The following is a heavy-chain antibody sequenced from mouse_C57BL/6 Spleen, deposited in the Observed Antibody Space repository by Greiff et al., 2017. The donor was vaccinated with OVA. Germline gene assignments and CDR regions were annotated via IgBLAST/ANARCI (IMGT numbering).Heavy chain of an antibody. CDR3: ARALLRGYFDV. V-gene: IGHV5-16*01. J-gene: IGHJ1*03. D-gene: IGHD2-10*01. CDR2: INYDGSST. CDR1: GFTFSDYY. Sequence: EVQLVESEGGLVQPGSSMKLSCTASGFTFSDYYMAWVRQVPEKGLEWVANINYDGSSTYYLDSLKSRFIISRDNAKNILYLQMSSLKSEDTATYYCARALLRGYFDVWGTGTTVTVSS.